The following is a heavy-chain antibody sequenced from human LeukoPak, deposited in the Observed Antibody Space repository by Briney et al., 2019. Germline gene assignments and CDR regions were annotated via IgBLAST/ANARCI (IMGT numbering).Heavy chain of an antibody. D-gene: IGHD6-19*01. CDR3: ARDGPVVVAGALRRGYYYCGMDV. CDR2: IIPIFGTA. J-gene: IGHJ6*02. CDR1: GGTFSSYA. Sequence: SVKVSCKASGGTFSSYAISWVRQAPGQGLEWMGGIIPIFGTANSAQKFQGRVPITADESTSPAYMALRSLRSQDPAVYSCARDGPVVVAGALRRGYYYCGMDVWGRGATVTVSS. V-gene: IGHV1-69*13.